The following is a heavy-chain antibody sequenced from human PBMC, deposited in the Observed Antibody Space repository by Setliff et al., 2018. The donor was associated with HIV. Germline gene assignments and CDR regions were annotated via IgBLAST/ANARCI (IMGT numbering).Heavy chain of an antibody. CDR3: ATSSRIYYYSYMDV. D-gene: IGHD2-2*01. J-gene: IGHJ6*03. CDR1: GHTFISYG. CDR2: ISAYNGNT. Sequence: ASVKVSCKASGHTFISYGISWVRQAPGQGLEWMGWISAYNGNTNYAQKLQARVTMTTDTSTSTAYMELRSLRSDDTAVYYCATSSRIYYYSYMDVWGKGTTVTVSS. V-gene: IGHV1-18*01.